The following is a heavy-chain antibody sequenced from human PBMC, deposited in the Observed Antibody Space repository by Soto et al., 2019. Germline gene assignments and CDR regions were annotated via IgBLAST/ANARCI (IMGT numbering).Heavy chain of an antibody. V-gene: IGHV6-1*01. Sequence: SQTLSLTCSISWDSVSSNSAACNWIRQSPSRGLECVVRTYYRSKCDNDHAVSVKSRITINPDTSKNQFSLQLNSVTHEDTAVYYCESGGLYDYVWGSYSYTSHYGMDVCGQGTTVTV. D-gene: IGHD3-16*02. CDR2: TYYRSKCDN. CDR1: WDSVSSNSAA. J-gene: IGHJ6*02. CDR3: ESGGLYDYVWGSYSYTSHYGMDV.